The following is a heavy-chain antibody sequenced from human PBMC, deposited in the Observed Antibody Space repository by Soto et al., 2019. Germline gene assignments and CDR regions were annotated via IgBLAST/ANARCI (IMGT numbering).Heavy chain of an antibody. CDR1: GYTLTELS. V-gene: IGHV1-24*01. J-gene: IGHJ4*02. CDR2: FDPEDGET. D-gene: IGHD3-22*01. Sequence: QVQLVQSGAEVKKPGASVKVSCKVSGYTLTELSMHWVRQAPGKGLEWMGGFDPEDGETIYAQKFQGRVTMTEDTSKDTAYMELRSLRSEDTAVYYCATGTQHYYDSSGLGYSFDYWGQGTLVTVSS. CDR3: ATGTQHYYDSSGLGYSFDY.